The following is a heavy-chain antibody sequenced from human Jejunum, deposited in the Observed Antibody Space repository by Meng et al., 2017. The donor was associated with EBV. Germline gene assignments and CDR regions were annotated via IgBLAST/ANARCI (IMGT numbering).Heavy chain of an antibody. CDR3: ARVVDYYERSGYPDF. CDR2: IYYSANT. V-gene: IGHV4-61*01. Sequence: GQLKDAVPVLVTPSATLSLTCTVSVASVSTASYYWSWIRQSPRKGLEWIGYIYYSANTNYNSYLKSRATIKVDTSKNQFSLKLSSVPEADTAVYYCARVVDYYERSGYPDFWGQGTLVTVSS. J-gene: IGHJ4*02. CDR1: VASVSTASYY. D-gene: IGHD3-22*01.